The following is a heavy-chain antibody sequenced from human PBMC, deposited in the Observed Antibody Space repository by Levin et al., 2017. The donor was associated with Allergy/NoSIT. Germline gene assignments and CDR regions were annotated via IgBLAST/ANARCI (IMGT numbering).Heavy chain of an antibody. D-gene: IGHD3-3*01. Sequence: LRLSCTVSGGSISSGGYYWSWIRQHPGKGLEWIGYIYYSGSTYYNPSLKSRVTISVDTSKNQFSLKLSSVTAADTAVYYCARGRGAGVIIVSHAFDIWGQGTMVTVSS. CDR2: IYYSGST. CDR1: GGSISSGGYY. J-gene: IGHJ3*02. V-gene: IGHV4-31*03. CDR3: ARGRGAGVIIVSHAFDI.